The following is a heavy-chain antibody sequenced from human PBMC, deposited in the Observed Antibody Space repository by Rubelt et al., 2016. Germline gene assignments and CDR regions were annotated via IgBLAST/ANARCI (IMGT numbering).Heavy chain of an antibody. Sequence: EVQLVESGGGLVQPGRSLRLSCTASGFTFGDYSMSWVRQAPGKGLEWVSAISGSGGSTYYADSVKGRFTISRDNSKNTLYLQMNSLRAEDTAVYYCARARVSSSWELYYYYGMDVWGQGTTVTVSS. CDR3: ARARVSSSWELYYYYGMDV. CDR1: GFTFGDYS. J-gene: IGHJ6*02. CDR2: ISGSGGST. D-gene: IGHD6-13*01. V-gene: IGHV3-23*04.